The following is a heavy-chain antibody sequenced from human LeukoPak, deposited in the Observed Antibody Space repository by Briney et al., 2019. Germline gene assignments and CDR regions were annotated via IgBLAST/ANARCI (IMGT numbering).Heavy chain of an antibody. CDR1: GGSISSGSYY. V-gene: IGHV4-61*02. J-gene: IGHJ4*02. D-gene: IGHD5-18*01. CDR3: ARDRNGYRYGLENEY. CDR2: VYTGGST. Sequence: SETLSLTCTVSGGSISSGSYYWSCIRPPAGKGLGWIGRVYTGGSTNYNPSLKSRVTISVDTSKNQLSLKLSSVTAADTAVYYCARDRNGYRYGLENEYWGQGTLVTVSS.